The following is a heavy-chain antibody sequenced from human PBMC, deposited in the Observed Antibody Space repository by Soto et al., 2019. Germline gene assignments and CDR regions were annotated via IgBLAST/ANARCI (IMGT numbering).Heavy chain of an antibody. CDR2: ISYSGSP. Sequence: SETLSLTCTVSGVSVSRDYQWIWIRQPPGKGLEWIGHISYSGSPYYHPSLRSRLSISVDTSKNQFSLKVKSVTAADTAVYYCARAWDFWGQGTLVTAPQ. D-gene: IGHD1-26*01. J-gene: IGHJ1*01. V-gene: IGHV4-30-4*01. CDR1: GVSVSRDYQ. CDR3: ARAWDF.